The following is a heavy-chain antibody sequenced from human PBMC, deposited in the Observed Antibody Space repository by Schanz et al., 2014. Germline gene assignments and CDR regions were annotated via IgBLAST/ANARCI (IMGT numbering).Heavy chain of an antibody. CDR1: GFAFNNYG. V-gene: IGHV3-33*01. D-gene: IGHD3-10*01. CDR3: ARGPIPIQGVPMDF. J-gene: IGHJ4*02. CDR2: IWYDGNNK. Sequence: VQLVESGGGMVQPGGSLRLSCAASGFAFNNYGMHWVRQAPGKGLEWVAIIWYDGNNKKYADSVKGRFTISRDNFKDTLYLQMSGLTPEDTAVYYCARGPIPIQGVPMDFWGQGTLXTVSS.